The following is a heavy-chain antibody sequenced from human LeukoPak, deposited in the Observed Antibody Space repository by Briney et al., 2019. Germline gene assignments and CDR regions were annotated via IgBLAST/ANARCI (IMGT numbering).Heavy chain of an antibody. CDR3: ARFELDSGGYATNFDS. CDR1: GFSFSDYY. D-gene: IGHD3-22*01. J-gene: IGHJ4*02. Sequence: GGSLRLSCVVSGFSFSDYYMNWIRQTPGKGLEWLSYISGSSSHTLYADSVKGRFTISRDNAKNSLYLQMNSLRAEDTAVYYCARFELDSGGYATNFDSWGQGTLVTVSP. V-gene: IGHV3-11*06. CDR2: ISGSSSHT.